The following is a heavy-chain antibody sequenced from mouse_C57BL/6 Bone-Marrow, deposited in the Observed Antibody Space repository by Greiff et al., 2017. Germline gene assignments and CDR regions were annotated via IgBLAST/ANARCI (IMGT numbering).Heavy chain of an antibody. Sequence: QVTLKESGPGILQSSQTLSLTCSFSGFSLSTSGMGVSWIRQPSGKGLEWLAHIYWDDDKRYNPSLKRRPTISKDTSRNQVFLKVTSVDSADTAKYYGARRGHYYGSSYGYFDVGGTGTTVTVAS. CDR1: GFSLSTSGMG. CDR3: ARRGHYYGSSYGYFDV. J-gene: IGHJ1*03. V-gene: IGHV8-12*01. CDR2: IYWDDDK. D-gene: IGHD1-1*01.